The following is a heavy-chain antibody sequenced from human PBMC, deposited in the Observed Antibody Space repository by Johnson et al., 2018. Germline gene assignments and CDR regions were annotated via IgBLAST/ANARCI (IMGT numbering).Heavy chain of an antibody. V-gene: IGHV3-30*18. CDR2: ISYDGSNK. Sequence: QVQLVQSGAEVKKPGRSLRLSCAASGFTFSSYGMHWVRQAPGKGLEWVAVISYDGSNKYYADSVKGRFTISRDNSKNTLYLQMNSLRAEDTALYYCAKDMLKWAPYYYYYMDVWGKGTTVTVSS. D-gene: IGHD2-15*01. CDR3: AKDMLKWAPYYYYYMDV. CDR1: GFTFSSYG. J-gene: IGHJ6*03.